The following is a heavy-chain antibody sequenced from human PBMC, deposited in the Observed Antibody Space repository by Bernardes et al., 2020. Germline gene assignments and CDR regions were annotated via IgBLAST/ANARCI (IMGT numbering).Heavy chain of an antibody. CDR3: ARGILGFLEWLSPGDF. Sequence: GGSLRLSCKGSGFTFGDYGMSWFRQAPGKGLEWVGFIRSKVYGGTIEHAASVKGRFTISRDDSASIAYLQMNSLKIEDTAVYYCARGILGFLEWLSPGDFWGQGTLVTVSS. D-gene: IGHD3-3*01. CDR1: GFTFGDYG. J-gene: IGHJ4*02. CDR2: IRSKVYGGTI. V-gene: IGHV3-49*03.